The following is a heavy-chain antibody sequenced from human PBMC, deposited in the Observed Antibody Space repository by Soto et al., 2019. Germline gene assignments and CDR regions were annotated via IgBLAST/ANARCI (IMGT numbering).Heavy chain of an antibody. CDR3: AKMGGGSLPYLFDV. Sequence: PGGSLRLSCAASGFTFSDYAMSWVRKAPGKGLEWVSSITTTGRNTFYADSVKGRFTISRDNSKSTLYLHVNSLRDDDTAVYYCAKMGGGSLPYLFDVWGQGTMVTVSS. D-gene: IGHD3-16*01. CDR1: GFTFSDYA. V-gene: IGHV3-23*01. CDR2: ITTTGRNT. J-gene: IGHJ3*01.